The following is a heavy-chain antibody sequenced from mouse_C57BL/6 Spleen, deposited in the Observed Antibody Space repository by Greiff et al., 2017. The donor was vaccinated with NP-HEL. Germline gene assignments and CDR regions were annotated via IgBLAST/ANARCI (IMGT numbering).Heavy chain of an antibody. CDR2: IYPGDGDT. V-gene: IGHV1-82*01. CDR1: GYAFSSSW. Sequence: QVQLQQSGPELVKPGASVKISCKASGYAFSSSWMNWVKQRPGKGLEWIGRIYPGDGDTNYNGKFKGKATLTADKSSSTAYMQRRSLTSEDAAVYFCVYDYETRIDYWGQGTSVTVSS. J-gene: IGHJ4*01. D-gene: IGHD2-4*01. CDR3: VYDYETRIDY.